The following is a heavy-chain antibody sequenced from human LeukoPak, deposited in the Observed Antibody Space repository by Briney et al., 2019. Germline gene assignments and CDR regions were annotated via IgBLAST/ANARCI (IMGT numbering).Heavy chain of an antibody. CDR2: ISSSSSYI. CDR1: GFTFSSYS. CDR3: ARGTGSGQYYFDY. Sequence: GGSPRLSCAASGFTFSSYSMNWVRQAPGKGLEWVSSISSSSSYIYYADSMKGRFTISRDNAKNSLYLQMNSLRAEDTAVYYCARGTGSGQYYFDYWGQGTLVTVSS. V-gene: IGHV3-21*01. D-gene: IGHD6-19*01. J-gene: IGHJ4*02.